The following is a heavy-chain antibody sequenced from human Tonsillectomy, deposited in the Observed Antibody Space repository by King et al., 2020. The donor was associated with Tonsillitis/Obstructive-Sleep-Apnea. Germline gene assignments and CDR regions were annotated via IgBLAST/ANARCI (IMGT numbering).Heavy chain of an antibody. CDR3: TRGATYYYDSSGYSFDY. D-gene: IGHD3-22*01. V-gene: IGHV3-49*03. J-gene: IGHJ4*02. CDR2: IRSKAYGGTT. CDR1: GFTFGDYA. Sequence: VQLVESGGGLVQPGRSLRLSCTASGFTFGDYAMSWFRQAPGKGLEWVGFIRSKAYGGTTEYAASVKGRFTISRDDSKSIAYLQMNSLKTEDTDVYYCTRGATYYYDSSGYSFDYWGQGTLVTVSS.